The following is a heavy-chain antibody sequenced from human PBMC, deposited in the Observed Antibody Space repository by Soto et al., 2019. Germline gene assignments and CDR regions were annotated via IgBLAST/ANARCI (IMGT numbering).Heavy chain of an antibody. D-gene: IGHD3-9*01. V-gene: IGHV4-59*01. CDR3: ARVRYDVLTGYYMHDY. Sequence: SETLSLTCTVSGGSISSYYWSWIRQPPGKGLEWIGYIYYSGSTNYNPSLKSRVTISVDTSKNQFSLKLSSVTAADTAVYYCARVRYDVLTGYYMHDYWGQGTLVTVSS. CDR2: IYYSGST. CDR1: GGSISSYY. J-gene: IGHJ4*02.